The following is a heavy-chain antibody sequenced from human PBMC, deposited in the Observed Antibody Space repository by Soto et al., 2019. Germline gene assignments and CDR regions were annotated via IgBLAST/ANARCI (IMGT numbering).Heavy chain of an antibody. CDR1: GYTFTSYG. CDR2: ISAYNGNT. CDR3: ARQGKYGDYVTYYYGMDV. Sequence: QVQLVQSGAEVKKPGASVKVSCKASGYTFTSYGISWVRQAPGQGLEWMGWISAYNGNTNYAQKLQGRVTMTTDTSTSTGYMELRSLRSDDTAVYYCARQGKYGDYVTYYYGMDVWGQGTTVTVSS. V-gene: IGHV1-18*04. D-gene: IGHD4-17*01. J-gene: IGHJ6*02.